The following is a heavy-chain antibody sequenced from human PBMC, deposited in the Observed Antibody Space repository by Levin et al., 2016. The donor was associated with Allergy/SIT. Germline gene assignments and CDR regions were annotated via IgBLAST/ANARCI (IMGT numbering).Heavy chain of an antibody. D-gene: IGHD4-17*01. CDR3: ARDYGDKDPYYMDV. Sequence: WIRQPPGKGLEWIGYIYYSGSTYYNPSLKSRVTISLDTSKNQFSLKLSSVTAADTAVYYCARDYGDKDPYYMDVWGKGTTVTVSS. CDR2: IYYSGST. V-gene: IGHV4-30-4*01. J-gene: IGHJ6*03.